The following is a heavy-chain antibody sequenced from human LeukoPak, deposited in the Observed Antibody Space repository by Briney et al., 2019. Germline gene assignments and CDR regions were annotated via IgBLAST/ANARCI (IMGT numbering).Heavy chain of an antibody. D-gene: IGHD4-17*01. V-gene: IGHV4-34*01. CDR3: ARGQGTVTTH. Sequence: SETLCLTCAVSGGSFSGYYWTWIRQPPGKGLEWIGEINHSGSANYNPSLKSRVTISLDTSKNQFSLKLSSVTAADTAVYYCARGQGTVTTHWGQGTLVTVSS. CDR1: GGSFSGYY. J-gene: IGHJ4*02. CDR2: INHSGSA.